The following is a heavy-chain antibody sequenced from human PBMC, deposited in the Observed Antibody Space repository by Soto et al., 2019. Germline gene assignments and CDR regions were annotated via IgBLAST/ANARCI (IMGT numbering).Heavy chain of an antibody. V-gene: IGHV3-21*01. CDR1: GFTFSSYS. Sequence: EVQLVESGGGLVKPGGSLRLSCAASGFTFSSYSMNWVRQAPGKGLEWVSSISSSSSYIYYADSVKGRFTISRDNAKNSLYLQMNSLRAEDTAVYYCAREGDEEEYGMDVWGQGTTVTVSS. CDR3: AREGDEEEYGMDV. CDR2: ISSSSSYI. D-gene: IGHD3-16*01. J-gene: IGHJ6*02.